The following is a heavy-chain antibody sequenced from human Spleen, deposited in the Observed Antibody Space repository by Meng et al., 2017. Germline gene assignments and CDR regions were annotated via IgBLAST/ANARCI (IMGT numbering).Heavy chain of an antibody. Sequence: GESLKISCAGSGFTFSYFVMNWVRQAPGKGLEWVSSISSRGAAIFYTKSVKGRFTISRDNAKNSMYLEMSSLSVEDTAVYYCARAYSGTYLSPKNYYFDSWGQGTLVTVSS. J-gene: IGHJ4*02. V-gene: IGHV3-48*04. CDR3: ARAYSGTYLSPKNYYFDS. D-gene: IGHD1-26*01. CDR1: GFTFSYFV. CDR2: ISSRGAAI.